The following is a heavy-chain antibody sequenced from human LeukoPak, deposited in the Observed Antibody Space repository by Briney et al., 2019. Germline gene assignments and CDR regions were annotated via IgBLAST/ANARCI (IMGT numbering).Heavy chain of an antibody. Sequence: GASLQISFQGSGYGFPSYWIGWVRPLPGKGLGWVGIIYPDDSDTRYGPSFQGQVTISADKSTSTAYLQWSSLKASDTAMYYGARMYILGATCVDYWGQGTLVTVSS. D-gene: IGHD1-26*01. V-gene: IGHV5-51*01. CDR3: ARMYILGATCVDY. J-gene: IGHJ4*02. CDR2: IYPDDSDT. CDR1: GYGFPSYW.